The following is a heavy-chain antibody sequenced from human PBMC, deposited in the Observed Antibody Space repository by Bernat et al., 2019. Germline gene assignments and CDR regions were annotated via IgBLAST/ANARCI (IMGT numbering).Heavy chain of an antibody. D-gene: IGHD3-10*01. CDR1: GFTFSSYA. V-gene: IGHV3-23*04. CDR3: ARDLEEYYGSGSYRAFDI. J-gene: IGHJ3*02. Sequence: EVQLVESGGGLVQPGGSLRLSCAASGFTFSSYAMSWVRQAPGKGLEWVSGISGSGGSTYDADSVKGRFTISRDNSKNTLDLQMNSLRAEDTAVYYCARDLEEYYGSGSYRAFDIWGQGTMVTVSS. CDR2: ISGSGGST.